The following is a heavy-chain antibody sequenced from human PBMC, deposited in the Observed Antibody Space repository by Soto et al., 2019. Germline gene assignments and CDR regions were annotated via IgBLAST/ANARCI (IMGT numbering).Heavy chain of an antibody. V-gene: IGHV4-61*01. CDR1: GASVSSGSFY. CDR2: IYHTGKT. CDR3: ARAPYYDIVTCMRWSYYLDS. Sequence: QVQLQESGPGLVKPSETLSLTCDVSGASVSSGSFYYHWIRQAPGKGLEWIGYIYHTGKTNYRPSLRSRITISSDTSKNQFSLKLNSVTAADTAVYYCARAPYYDIVTCMRWSYYLDSWGQGIQVSVSS. D-gene: IGHD3-9*01. J-gene: IGHJ4*02.